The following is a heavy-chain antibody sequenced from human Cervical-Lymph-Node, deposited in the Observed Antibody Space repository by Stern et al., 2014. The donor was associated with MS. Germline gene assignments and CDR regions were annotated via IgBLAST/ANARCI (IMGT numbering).Heavy chain of an antibody. CDR2: IFSNDEK. CDR1: GFSLSNARMG. D-gene: IGHD6-13*01. Sequence: QITLKESGPVLVKPTETLTLTCTVSGFSLSNARMGVSWIRQPPGKALEWLAHIFSNDEKSYSTSLKSRLTISKDTSKSQVVLTMTNMDPVDTATYYCARASIAAAGLLDYWGQGTLVTVSS. V-gene: IGHV2-26*01. CDR3: ARASIAAAGLLDY. J-gene: IGHJ4*02.